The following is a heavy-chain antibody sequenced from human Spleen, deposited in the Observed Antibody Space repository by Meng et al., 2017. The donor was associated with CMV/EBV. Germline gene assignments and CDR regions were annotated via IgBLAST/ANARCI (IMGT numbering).Heavy chain of an antibody. J-gene: IGHJ6*02. Sequence: GSLRLSCTVSGGSISSYYWSWIRQPPGKGLEWIGYIYHSGSTNYKNSLKSRVTISEDTSKNQFSLRLRSVTAADTAVYYCARVLSSYYGMDVWGQGTTVTVSS. CDR1: GGSISSYY. D-gene: IGHD2-15*01. V-gene: IGHV4-59*01. CDR2: IYHSGST. CDR3: ARVLSSYYGMDV.